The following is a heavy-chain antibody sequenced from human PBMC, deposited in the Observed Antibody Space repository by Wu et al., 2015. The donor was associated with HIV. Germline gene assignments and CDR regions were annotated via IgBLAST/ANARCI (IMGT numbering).Heavy chain of an antibody. CDR3: ARVAGSSWYREFDM. J-gene: IGHJ3*02. V-gene: IGHV1-69*12. Sequence: QVRLVQSGAEVKKPGSSVKVSCKASGGTFSSFALSWVRQAPGQGLEWVGGIIPLFDTSHSAQNFRDRVTITADESTSTAYMELNSLTFEDTAVYYCARVAGSSWYREFDMWGQGDNGHRLF. CDR1: GGTFSSFA. CDR2: IIPLFDTS. D-gene: IGHD6-13*01.